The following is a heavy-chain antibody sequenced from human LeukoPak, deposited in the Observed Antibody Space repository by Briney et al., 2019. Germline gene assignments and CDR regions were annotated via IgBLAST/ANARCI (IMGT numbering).Heavy chain of an antibody. J-gene: IGHJ4*02. CDR1: GFTFSNYW. Sequence: PGGSLRLPCAASGFTFSNYWMHWVRQAPGKGLMWVSRINSDGSSASYADSVKGRFTMSRDNAKNTLYLQMNSLRAEDTAVYYCVRGSAAGDYWGQGTLVTVSS. CDR2: INSDGSSA. V-gene: IGHV3-74*01. CDR3: VRGSAAGDY. D-gene: IGHD3-10*01.